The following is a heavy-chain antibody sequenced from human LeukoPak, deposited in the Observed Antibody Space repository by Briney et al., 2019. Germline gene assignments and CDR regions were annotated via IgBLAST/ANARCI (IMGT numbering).Heavy chain of an antibody. Sequence: SVTVSCKASGGAFSSYAIGWVRQAPEQGIEWMGGIIPIFGTAIYAQTFQGRVTITADESTSAAYMELSSLRSEDTAVYYCARAKSGYLYYFDYWGQGTLVTVSS. CDR1: GGAFSSYA. J-gene: IGHJ4*02. CDR2: IIPIFGTA. D-gene: IGHD5-12*01. CDR3: ARAKSGYLYYFDY. V-gene: IGHV1-69*13.